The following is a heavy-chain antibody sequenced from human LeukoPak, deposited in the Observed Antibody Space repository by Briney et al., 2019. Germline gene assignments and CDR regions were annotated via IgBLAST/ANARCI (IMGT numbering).Heavy chain of an antibody. CDR2: ISGSGGST. CDR1: GFTFSSYA. V-gene: IGHV3-23*01. D-gene: IGHD4-17*01. Sequence: GGSLRLSCAAPGFTFSSYAMSWVRQAPGKGLEWVSAISGSGGSTYYADSVKGRFTISRDNSKNTLYLQMNSLRAEDTAVYYCAKHVPDGEFPHYYYYGMDVWGKGTTVTVSS. CDR3: AKHVPDGEFPHYYYYGMDV. J-gene: IGHJ6*04.